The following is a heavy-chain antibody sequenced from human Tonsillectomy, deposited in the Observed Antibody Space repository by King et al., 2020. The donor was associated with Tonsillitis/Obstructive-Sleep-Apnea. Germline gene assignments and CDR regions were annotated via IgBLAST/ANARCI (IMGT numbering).Heavy chain of an antibody. CDR2: ISGSSSFI. D-gene: IGHD3-22*01. V-gene: IGHV3-21*01. CDR3: EAVVITGDAFDI. CDR1: GFTFSSYS. J-gene: IGHJ3*02. Sequence: VQLVESGGGLVKPGGSLRLSCAASGFTFSSYSMNWVRQAPGKGLEWVSSISGSSSFIYYADSVKGRFTISRDNAKNSLYLQMNSLRAEDTAVYYCEAVVITGDAFDIWGQGTMVTVSS.